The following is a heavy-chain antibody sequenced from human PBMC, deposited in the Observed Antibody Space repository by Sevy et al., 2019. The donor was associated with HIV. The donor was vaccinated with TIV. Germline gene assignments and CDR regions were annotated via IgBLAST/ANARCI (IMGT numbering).Heavy chain of an antibody. CDR3: ARDYYGSGSYYEFVY. Sequence: PEILSLTCTVSGFSISSDYYWGWIRQPPGKGLEWIGSIYDGGSTYYNPSLKSRVTISIHTSKNQFSLKLSSVTAADTAVYYCARDYYGSGSYYEFVYWGQGTLVIVSS. CDR1: GFSISSDYY. D-gene: IGHD3-10*01. CDR2: IYDGGST. J-gene: IGHJ4*02. V-gene: IGHV4-38-2*02.